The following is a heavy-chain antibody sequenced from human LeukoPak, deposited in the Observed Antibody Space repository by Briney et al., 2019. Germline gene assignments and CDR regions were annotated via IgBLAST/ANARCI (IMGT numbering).Heavy chain of an antibody. CDR1: GYTFTSYG. CDR2: ISAYNGNT. Sequence: ASVKVSCKASGYTFTSYGISWVRQAPGQGLEWMGWISAYNGNTNYAQKLQGRVTMTTDTSTSAAYMELRSLRSDDTAVYYCAREISRGDAFDIWGQGTMVTVSS. J-gene: IGHJ3*02. D-gene: IGHD2-2*01. V-gene: IGHV1-18*01. CDR3: AREISRGDAFDI.